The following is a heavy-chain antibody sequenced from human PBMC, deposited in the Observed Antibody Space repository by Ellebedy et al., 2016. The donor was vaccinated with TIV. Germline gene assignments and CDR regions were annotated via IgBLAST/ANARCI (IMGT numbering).Heavy chain of an antibody. J-gene: IGHJ6*02. CDR1: GFTFSSYS. D-gene: IGHD1-26*01. V-gene: IGHV3-21*01. CDR2: ISSSSSYI. Sequence: GGSLRLSXAASGFTFSSYSMNWVRQAPGKGLEWVSSISSSSSYIYYADSVKGRFTISRDNAKNSLYLQMNSLRAEDTAVYYCARPSVGELLIAYRDYYYGMDVWGQGTTVTVSS. CDR3: ARPSVGELLIAYRDYYYGMDV.